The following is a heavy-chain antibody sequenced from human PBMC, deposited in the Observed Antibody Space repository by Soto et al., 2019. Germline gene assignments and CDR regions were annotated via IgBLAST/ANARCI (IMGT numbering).Heavy chain of an antibody. J-gene: IGHJ4*02. CDR2: ISSSERA. Sequence: LSLTCTVSGGPFSDDAHLWSWLRQSPGMGLEWMGHISSSERASYNPSLQSRLSISRDTSKKQFSLSLTSVTAADTAVYFCARANAYNYVRYFFDFWGQGALVTVSS. CDR3: ARANAYNYVRYFFDF. D-gene: IGHD5-12*01. CDR1: GGPFSDDAHL. V-gene: IGHV4-30-4*01.